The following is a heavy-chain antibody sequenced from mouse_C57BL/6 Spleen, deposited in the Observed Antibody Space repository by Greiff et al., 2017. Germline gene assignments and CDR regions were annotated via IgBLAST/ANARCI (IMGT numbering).Heavy chain of an antibody. CDR2: ISYDGGN. CDR1: GYSITSGYY. CDR3: ARDEDYYGSSYLTYYAMEY. D-gene: IGHD1-1*01. J-gene: IGHJ4*01. Sequence: DVKLQESGPGLVKPSQSLSLTSSVTGYSITSGYYWNWIRQFPGNKLEWMGYISYDGGNNYNPSLKNRISITRDTSKNQFFLKLNSVTTEDTATYYCARDEDYYGSSYLTYYAMEYWGQGSSVSVAS. V-gene: IGHV3-6*01.